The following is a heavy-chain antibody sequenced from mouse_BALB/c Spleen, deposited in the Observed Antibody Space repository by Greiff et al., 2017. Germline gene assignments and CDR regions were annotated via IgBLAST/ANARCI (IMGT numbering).Heavy chain of an antibody. CDR2: INSNGGST. CDR3: ARDWWLRRVYFDY. Sequence: EVQRVESGGGLVQPGGSLKLSCAASGFTFSSYGMSWVRQTPDKRLELVATINSNGGSTYYPDSVKGRFTISRDNAKNTLYLQMSSLKSEDTAMYYCARDWWLRRVYFDYWGQGTTLTVSS. V-gene: IGHV5-6-3*01. D-gene: IGHD2-2*01. CDR1: GFTFSSYG. J-gene: IGHJ2*01.